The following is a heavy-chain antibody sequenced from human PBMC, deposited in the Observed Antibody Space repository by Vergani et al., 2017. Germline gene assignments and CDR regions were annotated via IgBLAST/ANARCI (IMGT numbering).Heavy chain of an antibody. CDR1: GFTFDDYA. J-gene: IGHJ3*02. D-gene: IGHD2-2*01. V-gene: IGHV3-9*01. CDR2: ISWNSGSI. Sequence: EVQLVESGGGLVQPGRSLRLSCAASGFTFDDYAMHWVRQAPGKGLEWVSGISWNSGSIGYADSVKGRFTISRDNAKNSLYLQMNSLRAEDTALYYCAKDSRYCSSTSCLEDAFDIWGQGTMVTVSS. CDR3: AKDSRYCSSTSCLEDAFDI.